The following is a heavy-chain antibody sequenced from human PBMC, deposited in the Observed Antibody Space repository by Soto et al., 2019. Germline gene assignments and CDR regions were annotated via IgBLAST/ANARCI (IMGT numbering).Heavy chain of an antibody. CDR1: GFSLTSGVVG. D-gene: IGHD6-13*01. Sequence: QITLKESGPTLVKPTQTLTLTCTFSGFSLTSGVVGVCWIRQPPGEALEWLALIYWNDEQYYNPSLRNRLTITRDTSNNQVVLTMTNMYPVDTATYYCAHRLPGPSGYDVWGQGTTVTVYS. CDR3: AHRLPGPSGYDV. CDR2: IYWNDEQ. J-gene: IGHJ6*02. V-gene: IGHV2-5*01.